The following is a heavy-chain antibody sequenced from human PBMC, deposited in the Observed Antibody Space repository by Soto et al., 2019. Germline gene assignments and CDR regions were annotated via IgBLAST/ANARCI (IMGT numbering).Heavy chain of an antibody. CDR2: IYHSGST. CDR3: ASVGTTVSAFDY. Sequence: QVQLQESGPGLVSPSGTLSLTCAVSGGSISSGNWWSWVRQPPGKGLEWIGEIYHSGSTNYNTSLKRRVTISVDKSKNHFSLRLTSVTAADTAVYYCASVGTTVSAFDYWGQGTLVTVSS. V-gene: IGHV4-4*02. D-gene: IGHD4-4*01. CDR1: GGSISSGNW. J-gene: IGHJ4*02.